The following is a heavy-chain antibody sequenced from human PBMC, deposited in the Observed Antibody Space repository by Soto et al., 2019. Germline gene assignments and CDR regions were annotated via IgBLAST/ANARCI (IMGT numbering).Heavy chain of an antibody. V-gene: IGHV1-2*02. J-gene: IGHJ6*03. Sequence: QVQLVQSGAEVRKPGASVTVSCRTAGDTFSDYYIHWVRQAPGQGLEWMGWINPNSGATNYAQKSRGGVTMTRDTSSTTVHMQLSRLRSDDTAVYYCARESGGATATLDYYYFYMDVWGTGTTVTVSS. CDR2: INPNSGAT. CDR3: ARESGGATATLDYYYFYMDV. D-gene: IGHD5-12*01. CDR1: GDTFSDYY.